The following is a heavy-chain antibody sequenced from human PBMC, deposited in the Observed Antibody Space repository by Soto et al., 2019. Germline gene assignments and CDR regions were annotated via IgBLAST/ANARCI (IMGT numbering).Heavy chain of an antibody. D-gene: IGHD2-8*02. CDR2: INHSGST. CDR1: GGSFSGYY. J-gene: IGHJ4*02. Sequence: SETLSLTCAVYGGSFSGYYWTWIRQPPGTGLEWIGEINHSGSTNYNPSLKSRVTISEDTSKNQFSLKLTSVTAADTAVYYCARDKITGLFDYWGQGTLVTVSS. CDR3: ARDKITGLFDY. V-gene: IGHV4-34*01.